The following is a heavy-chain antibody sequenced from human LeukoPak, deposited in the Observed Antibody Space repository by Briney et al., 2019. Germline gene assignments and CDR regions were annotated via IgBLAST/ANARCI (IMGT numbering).Heavy chain of an antibody. J-gene: IGHJ3*01. V-gene: IGHV3-48*03. CDR3: ARSRSIAGDGFDV. CDR1: GLTFSGYE. D-gene: IGHD2-21*01. Sequence: GGSLRLSCVASGLTFSGYEMNWVRQAPGKGLEWVSYISSSGYTIYYADSVKGRFTVSRDNAKNSLYLQMNSLRAEDTAVHFCARSRSIAGDGFDVWGQGTMVTVSS. CDR2: ISSSGYTI.